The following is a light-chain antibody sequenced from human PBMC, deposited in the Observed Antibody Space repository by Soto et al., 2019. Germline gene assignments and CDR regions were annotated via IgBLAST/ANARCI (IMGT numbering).Light chain of an antibody. CDR2: SSN. Sequence: QPVLTQPPSASVTPGQMVTISCFGSSSNIGTNTVNWYQQFPRSAPKLLMYSSNQRPSGVPDRFSGSKSGTSASLAISGLQSEDEADYYCAAWDGSLNVVLFGGGTKVTVL. V-gene: IGLV1-44*01. CDR3: AAWDGSLNVVL. J-gene: IGLJ3*02. CDR1: SSNIGTNT.